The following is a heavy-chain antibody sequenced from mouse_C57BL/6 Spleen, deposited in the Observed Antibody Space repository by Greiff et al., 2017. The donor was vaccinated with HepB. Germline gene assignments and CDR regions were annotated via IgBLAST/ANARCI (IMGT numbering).Heavy chain of an antibody. D-gene: IGHD1-1*01. CDR1: GYTFTSYW. J-gene: IGHJ4*01. CDR3: ARSDYYGSSLYAMDY. Sequence: VQLQQSGAELVKPGASVKLSCKASGYTFTSYWMQWVKQRPGQGLEWIGEIDPSDSYTNYNQKFKGKATFTVDTSSSTAYMQLSSLPSEDSAVYYCARSDYYGSSLYAMDYWGQRTSVTVSS. V-gene: IGHV1-50*01. CDR2: IDPSDSYT.